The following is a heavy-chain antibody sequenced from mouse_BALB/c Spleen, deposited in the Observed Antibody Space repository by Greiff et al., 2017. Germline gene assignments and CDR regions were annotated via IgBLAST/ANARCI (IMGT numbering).Heavy chain of an antibody. CDR3: ARDGITTGFDY. J-gene: IGHJ2*01. CDR2: ISYDGSN. D-gene: IGHD2-4*01. V-gene: IGHV3-6*02. Sequence: EVQLQESGPGLVKPSQSLSLTCSVTGYSITSGYYWNWIRQFPGNKLEWMGYISYDGSNNYNPSLKNRISITRDTSKNQFFLKLNSVTTEDTATYYCARDGITTGFDYWGQGTTLTVSS. CDR1: GYSITSGYY.